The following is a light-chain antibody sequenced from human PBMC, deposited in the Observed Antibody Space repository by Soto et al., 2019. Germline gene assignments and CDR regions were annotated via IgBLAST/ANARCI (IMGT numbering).Light chain of an antibody. J-gene: IGLJ1*01. CDR3: CSYTSSSTYV. Sequence: QSALTQPASVSGSPGQSITISCTGTSSDVGSYNLVSWYQQHPGKAPKLIIYEVSKRPSGVSDRFSGSKSDNTASLTISGLQAEDEADYYCCSYTSSSTYVFGNGTKLTVL. CDR2: EVS. CDR1: SSDVGSYNL. V-gene: IGLV2-23*02.